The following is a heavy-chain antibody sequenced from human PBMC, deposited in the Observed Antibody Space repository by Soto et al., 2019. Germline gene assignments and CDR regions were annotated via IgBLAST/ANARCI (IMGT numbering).Heavy chain of an antibody. D-gene: IGHD3-10*01. J-gene: IGHJ1*01. CDR1: GGSISSYY. V-gene: IGHV4-30-4*01. CDR3: ARGLLEYFQH. CDR2: IYYSGST. Sequence: PSETLSLTCTISGGSISSYYWSWIRQPPGKGLEWIGYIYYSGSTYYNPSLKSRVTISVDTSKNQFSLKLSSVTAADTAVYYCARGLLEYFQHWGQGTLVTVSS.